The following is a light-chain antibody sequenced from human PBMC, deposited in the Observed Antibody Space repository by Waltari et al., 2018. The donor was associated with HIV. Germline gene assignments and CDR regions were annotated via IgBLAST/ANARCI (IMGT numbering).Light chain of an antibody. Sequence: QYVLTQPPSASGTPGQRVTISCSGSTSNIGYNYVYWYQQFPGTAPKLLIYRNDQRPSGVPDRFSGSKSGTSASLAITGLRSEDEADYYCATWDDGLSGRRVFGGGTKLTVL. V-gene: IGLV1-47*01. CDR2: RND. CDR1: TSNIGYNY. J-gene: IGLJ3*02. CDR3: ATWDDGLSGRRV.